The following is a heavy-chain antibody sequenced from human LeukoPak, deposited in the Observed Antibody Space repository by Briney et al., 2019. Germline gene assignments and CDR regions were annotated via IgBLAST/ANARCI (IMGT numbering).Heavy chain of an antibody. CDR1: GDSFSAYY. V-gene: IGHV4-4*09. D-gene: IGHD2-8*01. Sequence: SETLSLTCTVSGDSFSAYYWSWIRQPPGRGLEWIGYIYSSGNTNYNPSLKSRVTISVGTSKKQHSLKLTFVTAADTAVYYCAIHTNVDISSFMDVWGKGTTVTVSS. J-gene: IGHJ6*03. CDR2: IYSSGNT. CDR3: AIHTNVDISSFMDV.